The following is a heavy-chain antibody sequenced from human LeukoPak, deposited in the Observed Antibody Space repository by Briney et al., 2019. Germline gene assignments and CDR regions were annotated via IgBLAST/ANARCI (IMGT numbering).Heavy chain of an antibody. CDR2: ISYDGSNK. CDR3: AKDGAYYYDSSGYYYYYGMDV. J-gene: IGHJ6*02. V-gene: IGHV3-30*18. CDR1: GFTFSSYG. D-gene: IGHD3-22*01. Sequence: PGGSLRLSCAASGFTFSSYGMHWVRQAPGKGLEWVAVISYDGSNKYYADSVKGRFAISRDNSKNTLYLQMNSLRAEDTAVYYCAKDGAYYYDSSGYYYYYGMDVWGQGTTVTVSS.